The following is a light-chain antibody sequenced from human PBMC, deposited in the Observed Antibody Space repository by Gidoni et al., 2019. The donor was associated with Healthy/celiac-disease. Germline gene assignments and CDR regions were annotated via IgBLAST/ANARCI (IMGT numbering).Light chain of an antibody. CDR2: GAS. V-gene: IGKV3-15*01. J-gene: IGKJ5*01. CDR1: QSVASN. CDR3: QQYDDWPIN. Sequence: VVMTQSPATLSVSPGDRATVSCRASQSVASNLAWYQQKPGQAPRLLIYGASTRATGIPARFSGSGSGTEFILTISSLQSEDFALYYCQQYDDWPINFGQGTRLEIK.